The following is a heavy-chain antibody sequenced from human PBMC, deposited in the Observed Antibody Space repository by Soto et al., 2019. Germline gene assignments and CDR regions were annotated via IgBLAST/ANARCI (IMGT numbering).Heavy chain of an antibody. V-gene: IGHV3-23*01. D-gene: IGHD2-15*01. CDR2: ISGSGGST. CDR3: AKDRHIVVVVAATPAY. Sequence: GGSLRLSCAASGFTFSSYAMSWVRQAPGKGLEWVSAISGSGGSTYYADSVKGRFTISRDNSKNTLYLQMNSLRAEDTAVYYCAKDRHIVVVVAATPAYWGQGTLVTSPQ. J-gene: IGHJ4*02. CDR1: GFTFSSYA.